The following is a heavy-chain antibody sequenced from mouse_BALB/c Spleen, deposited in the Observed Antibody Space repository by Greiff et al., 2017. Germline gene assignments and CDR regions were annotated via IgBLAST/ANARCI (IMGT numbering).Heavy chain of an antibody. J-gene: IGHJ3*01. CDR3: VYGNYWFAY. D-gene: IGHD2-10*02. V-gene: IGHV14-3*02. Sequence: VQLKQSGAELVKPGASVKLSCTASGFNIKDTYMHWVKQRPEQGLEWIGRIDPANGNTKYDPKFQGKATITADTSSNTAYLQLSSLTSEDTAVYYCVYGNYWFAYWGQGTLVTVSA. CDR1: GFNIKDTY. CDR2: IDPANGNT.